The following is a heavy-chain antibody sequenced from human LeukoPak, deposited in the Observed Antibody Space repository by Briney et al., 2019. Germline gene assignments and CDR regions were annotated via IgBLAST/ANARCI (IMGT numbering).Heavy chain of an antibody. J-gene: IGHJ5*02. CDR3: ARDEGYYDFCFAH. V-gene: IGHV4-61*02. D-gene: IGHD3-3*01. CDR2: IYTSGST. Sequence: SQTLSLTRTVSGGSFSSGSYYWSWIRQPAGKGLEWIGRIYTSGSTNYNPSLKSRVTISVDTSKNQFSLKLSSVTAADTAVYYCARDEGYYDFCFAHWGQGTLVTVSS. CDR1: GGSFSSGSYY.